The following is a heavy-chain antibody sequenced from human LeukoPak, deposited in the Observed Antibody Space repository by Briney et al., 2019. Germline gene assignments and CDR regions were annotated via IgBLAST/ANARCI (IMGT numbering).Heavy chain of an antibody. CDR1: GYTFTSYG. V-gene: IGHV1-18*01. Sequence: ASVKVSCKAPGYTFTSYGISWVRQAPGQGLEWIGWISAYNGNTNYAQKLQGRVTMTTDTSTSTAYMELRSLRSDDTAVYYCARDLRDYYDSSGTGGGKLDYWGQGTLVTVSS. CDR3: ARDLRDYYDSSGTGGGKLDY. D-gene: IGHD3-22*01. J-gene: IGHJ4*02. CDR2: ISAYNGNT.